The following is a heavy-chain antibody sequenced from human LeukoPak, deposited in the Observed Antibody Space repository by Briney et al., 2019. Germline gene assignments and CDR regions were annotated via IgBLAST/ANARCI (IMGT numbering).Heavy chain of an antibody. CDR3: ASSYSSGWYRRVL. J-gene: IGHJ4*02. D-gene: IGHD6-19*01. V-gene: IGHV4-34*01. CDR2: INHSGST. Sequence: PSETLSLTCAVHGGSFSGYYWTWIRQPPGKGLEWIGEINHSGSTNYNPSLKSRVTISVDTSKNQFSLKLSSVTAADTAVYYCASSYSSGWYRRVLWGQGTLVTVSS. CDR1: GGSFSGYY.